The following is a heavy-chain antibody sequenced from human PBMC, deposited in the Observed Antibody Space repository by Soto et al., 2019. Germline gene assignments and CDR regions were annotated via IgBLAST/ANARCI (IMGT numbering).Heavy chain of an antibody. V-gene: IGHV4-39*01. Sequence: SETLSLTCTVSGDSITSTSYYWGWIRQPSGKGLEWIGCIHYSGSTYYNPSLRSRVTSSVDTSKNQFSLKVSSVIAADTAVYYCARRLFSSTWPSYFDYWGEGTLVTVSS. CDR2: IHYSGST. J-gene: IGHJ4*02. CDR3: ARRLFSSTWPSYFDY. CDR1: GDSITSTSYY. D-gene: IGHD6-13*01.